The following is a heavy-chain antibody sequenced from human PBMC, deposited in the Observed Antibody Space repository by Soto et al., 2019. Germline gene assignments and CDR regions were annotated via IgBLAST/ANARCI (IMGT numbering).Heavy chain of an antibody. CDR2: IIPIFGTA. J-gene: IGHJ6*02. CDR1: GCTFSSDA. CDR3: ARVRNYGDYVLVYYGLAV. Sequence: SVKGSCNASGCTFSSDAISWVRQAPGQVLECVGGIIPIFGTAKYAQKFQGRVTITADESTSTAYMELSSLRSEDTAVYYCARVRNYGDYVLVYYGLAVWGQGTTVPVSS. V-gene: IGHV1-69*13. D-gene: IGHD4-17*01.